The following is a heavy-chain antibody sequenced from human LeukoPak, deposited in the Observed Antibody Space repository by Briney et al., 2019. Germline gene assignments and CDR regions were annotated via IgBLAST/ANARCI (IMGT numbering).Heavy chain of an antibody. CDR3: V. V-gene: IGHV4-39*07. J-gene: IGHJ6*03. Sequence: SETLSLTCTVSGDSISTGSYYWGWIRQPPGKGLEWIGSIYFTGNTYYNPSLRSRVTISVHTSKNQFSLKLNSVTAADTAVYMDVWGKGATVTVSS. CDR1: GDSISTGSYY. CDR2: IYFTGNT.